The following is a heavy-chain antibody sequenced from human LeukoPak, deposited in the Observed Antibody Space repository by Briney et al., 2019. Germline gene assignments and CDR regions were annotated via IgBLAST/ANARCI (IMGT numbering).Heavy chain of an antibody. D-gene: IGHD5-12*01. V-gene: IGHV1-18*04. CDR1: GYTFTGYF. Sequence: GASVKVSCKASGYTFTGYFVHWVRQAPGQGLEWMGWISAYNGNTNYAQKLQGRVTMTTDTSTSTAYMELRSLRSDDTAVYYCARGSGYHPLGYWGQGTLVTVSS. J-gene: IGHJ4*02. CDR3: ARGSGYHPLGY. CDR2: ISAYNGNT.